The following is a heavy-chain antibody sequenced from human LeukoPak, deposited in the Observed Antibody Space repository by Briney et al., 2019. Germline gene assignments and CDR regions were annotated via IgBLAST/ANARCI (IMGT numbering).Heavy chain of an antibody. Sequence: GGSLRLSCAASGFTFNYYAMSWVRQAPGKGLEWVSGISDNEGRTYYTDSVKGRFTLSRETTKNTVFLQKHNLRADDTAVYFCARQDSFIPYRGQGALVTVSS. CDR2: ISDNEGRT. CDR1: GFTFNYYA. J-gene: IGHJ4*02. D-gene: IGHD5-18*01. CDR3: ARQDSFIPY. V-gene: IGHV3-23*01.